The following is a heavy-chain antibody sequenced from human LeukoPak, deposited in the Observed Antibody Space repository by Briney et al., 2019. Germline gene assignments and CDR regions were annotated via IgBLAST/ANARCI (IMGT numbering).Heavy chain of an antibody. Sequence: PSETLSLTCTASGGSISSYYWSWIRQPPGKGLEWIGYIYYSGSTNYNPSLKSRVTISVDTSKNQFSLKLSSVTAADTAVYYCASQYCGGDCPLDYWGQGTLVTVSS. CDR1: GGSISSYY. V-gene: IGHV4-59*08. D-gene: IGHD2-21*02. CDR2: IYYSGST. J-gene: IGHJ4*02. CDR3: ASQYCGGDCPLDY.